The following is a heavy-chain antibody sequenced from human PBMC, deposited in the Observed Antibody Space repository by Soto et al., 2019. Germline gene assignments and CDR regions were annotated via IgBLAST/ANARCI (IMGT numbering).Heavy chain of an antibody. V-gene: IGHV3-30*18. CDR1: GFTSSSYG. CDR3: GKEYGDWVMDV. J-gene: IGHJ6*02. Sequence: QVQLVESGGGVVQPGRSLRLSCAASGFTSSSYGMHWVRQAPGKGLEWVAVISDNGSNKYYADSVKGRFTISRDNSKNTLYLQMNSLRAEDKAVYYCGKEYGDWVMDVWGQGTTVTVAS. CDR2: ISDNGSNK. D-gene: IGHD4-17*01.